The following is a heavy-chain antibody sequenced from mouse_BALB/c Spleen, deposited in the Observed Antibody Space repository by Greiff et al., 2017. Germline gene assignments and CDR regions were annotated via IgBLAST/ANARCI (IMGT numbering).Heavy chain of an antibody. CDR2: INPSTGYT. CDR3: ARGNSMITTGYAMDY. V-gene: IGHV1-7*01. J-gene: IGHJ4*01. CDR1: GYTFTSYW. D-gene: IGHD2-4*01. Sequence: QVQLKQSGAELAKPGASVKMSCKASGYTFTSYWMHWVKQRPGQGLEWIGYINPSTGYTEYNQKFKDKATLTADKSSSTAYMQLSSLTSEDSAVYYCARGNSMITTGYAMDYWGQGTSVTVSS.